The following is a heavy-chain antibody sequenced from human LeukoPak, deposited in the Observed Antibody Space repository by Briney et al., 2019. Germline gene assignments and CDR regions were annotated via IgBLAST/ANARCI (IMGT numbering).Heavy chain of an antibody. CDR3: ARGGENRFLEWLHFDY. Sequence: PSETLSLTCTVSGGSISSGDYYWSWIRQPPGKGLEWIGYIYYSGSTYYNPSLKSRVTISVDTSKNQFSLKLSSVTAADTAVYYCARGGENRFLEWLHFDYWGQGTLVTVSS. CDR1: GGSISSGDYY. J-gene: IGHJ4*02. CDR2: IYYSGST. V-gene: IGHV4-30-4*08. D-gene: IGHD3-3*01.